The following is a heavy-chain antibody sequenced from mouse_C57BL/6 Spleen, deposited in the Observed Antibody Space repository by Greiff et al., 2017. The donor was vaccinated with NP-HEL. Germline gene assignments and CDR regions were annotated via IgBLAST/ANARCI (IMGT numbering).Heavy chain of an antibody. D-gene: IGHD2-14*01. CDR1: GYTFTSYW. J-gene: IGHJ2*01. Sequence: QVQLQQPGAELVRPGSSVKLSCKASGYTFTSYWMDWVKQRPGQGLEWIGNIYPSDSDTHYNQKFKDKATLTVDTSSSTAYMQLSSLTSEDSAVYYCSSRSPGTGYFDYWGQGTTLTVSS. CDR2: IYPSDSDT. CDR3: SSRSPGTGYFDY. V-gene: IGHV1-61*01.